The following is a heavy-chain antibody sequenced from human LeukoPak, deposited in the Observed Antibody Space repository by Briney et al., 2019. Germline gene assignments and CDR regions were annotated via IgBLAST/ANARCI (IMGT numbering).Heavy chain of an antibody. CDR1: GFTFSRYW. CDR3: AREEF. CDR2: IKPDGSEK. V-gene: IGHV3-7*01. Sequence: GGSLRLSCAASGFTFSRYWMSWVRQAPGKGLEWVANIKPDGSEKYYMDSVKGRFSISRDNAKNSLCLQMNSLRAEDTAVYYCAREEFWGQGTLVTVSS. D-gene: IGHD3-10*01. J-gene: IGHJ4*02.